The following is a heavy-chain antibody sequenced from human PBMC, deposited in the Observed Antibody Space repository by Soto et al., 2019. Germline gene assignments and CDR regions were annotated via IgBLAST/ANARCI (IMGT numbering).Heavy chain of an antibody. CDR3: AKDRIPVVRGALITHY. CDR1: GYTFTDYA. J-gene: IGHJ4*02. V-gene: IGHV1-3*01. D-gene: IGHD3-10*01. CDR2: INAGNGNT. Sequence: QIQLVQSGTEVKKPGASVKLSCKASGYTFTDYALHWVRQAPGQSREWMGWINAGNGNTKYSQKVQGRVTITRATSATTDYMELSSLRSEDKAIYYYAKDRIPVVRGALITHYWGQGTLVTVSS.